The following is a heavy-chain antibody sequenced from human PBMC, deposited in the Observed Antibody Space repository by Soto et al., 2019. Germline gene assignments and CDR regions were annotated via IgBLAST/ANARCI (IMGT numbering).Heavy chain of an antibody. D-gene: IGHD6-6*01. J-gene: IGHJ5*02. CDR1: GFSLSTSGVG. V-gene: IGHV2-5*01. Sequence: SGPTLVKPTQTLTLTCTFSGFSLSTSGVGVGWIRQPPGKALEWLALIYWNDDKRYSPSLKSRLTITKDTSKNQVVLTMTNMDPVDTATYYCAHRKTGIAARSIGGNWFDPWGQGTLVTVSS. CDR3: AHRKTGIAARSIGGNWFDP. CDR2: IYWNDDK.